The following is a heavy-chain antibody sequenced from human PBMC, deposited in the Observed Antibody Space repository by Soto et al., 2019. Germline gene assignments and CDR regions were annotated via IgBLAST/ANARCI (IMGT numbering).Heavy chain of an antibody. CDR2: ISSSSSTI. CDR3: ARDEDDYGDYVVEDWLDP. J-gene: IGHJ5*02. CDR1: GFTFSSYS. V-gene: IGHV3-48*02. Sequence: EVQLVESGGGLVQPGGSLRLSCAASGFTFSSYSMNWVRQAPGKGLEWVSYISSSSSTIYYADSVKGRFTISRDNAKNSLYLQMNSLRDEDTAVYYCARDEDDYGDYVVEDWLDPWGQGTLVTVSS. D-gene: IGHD4-17*01.